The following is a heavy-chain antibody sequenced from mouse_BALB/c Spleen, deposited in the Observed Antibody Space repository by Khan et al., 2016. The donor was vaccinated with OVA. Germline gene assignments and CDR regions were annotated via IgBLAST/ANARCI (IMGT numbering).Heavy chain of an antibody. CDR1: GYSITSGYA. CDR2: ISYSGVT. Sequence: EVQLQESGPGLVKPSQSLSLTCTVTGYSITSGYAWNWIRQFPGNKLEWMGYISYSGVTSYTPSLKSRISITRDTSKNQFFLQLNSVTTEDTATYYCARGNYYVYYFDYWGQGTTLTGSS. J-gene: IGHJ2*01. V-gene: IGHV3-2*02. D-gene: IGHD1-1*01. CDR3: ARGNYYVYYFDY.